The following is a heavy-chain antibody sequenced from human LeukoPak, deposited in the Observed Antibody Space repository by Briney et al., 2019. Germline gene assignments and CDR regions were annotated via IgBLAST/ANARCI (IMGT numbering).Heavy chain of an antibody. CDR2: IRYDGSNK. V-gene: IGHV3-30*02. CDR3: AKGLRIVVVPAAIKWFDP. CDR1: GFTFSSYG. J-gene: IGHJ5*02. Sequence: GGSLRLSCAASGFTFSSYGMHWVRQAPGKGLEWVAFIRYDGSNKYYADSVKGQFTISRDNSKNTLYLQMNSLRAEDTAVYYCAKGLRIVVVPAAIKWFDPWGQGTLVTVSS. D-gene: IGHD2-2*01.